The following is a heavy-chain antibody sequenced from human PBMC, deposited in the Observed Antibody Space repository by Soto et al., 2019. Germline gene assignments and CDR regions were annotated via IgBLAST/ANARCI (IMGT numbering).Heavy chain of an antibody. CDR2: MNPNSGNT. D-gene: IGHD3-16*02. V-gene: IGHV1-8*01. CDR1: GYTFTSYD. Sequence: ASVKVSCKASGYTFTSYDINWVRQATGQGLEWMGWMNPNSGNTGYAQKFQGRVTMTRNTSISTAYMELSSLRSEDTAVYYCARSGIMITFGGVIVRNYYYGMDVWGQGTTVTV. J-gene: IGHJ6*02. CDR3: ARSGIMITFGGVIVRNYYYGMDV.